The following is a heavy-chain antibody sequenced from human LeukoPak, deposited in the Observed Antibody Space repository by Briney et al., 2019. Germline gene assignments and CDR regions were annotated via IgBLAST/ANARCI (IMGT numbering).Heavy chain of an antibody. CDR3: ARLHYYYGMDV. V-gene: IGHV4-59*08. CDR1: GGSISSYY. Sequence: SETLSLTCTVSGGSISSYYWSWIRRPPGKGLEWIGYIYYSGSTNYNPSLKSRVTISVDTSKNQFSLKLSSVTAADTAVYYCARLHYYYGMDVWGQGTTVTVSS. J-gene: IGHJ6*02. CDR2: IYYSGST.